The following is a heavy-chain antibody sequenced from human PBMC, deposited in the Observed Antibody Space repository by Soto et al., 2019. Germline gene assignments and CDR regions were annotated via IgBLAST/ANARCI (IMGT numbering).Heavy chain of an antibody. Sequence: GASVKVSCKASGDTFSSYAISWVRQAPGQGLEWMGGIIPIFGTANYAQKFQGRVTITADESTSTAYMELSSLRSEDTAVYYCARSYGSGSSRYYYYGMDVWGQGTTVTVSS. D-gene: IGHD3-10*01. CDR1: GDTFSSYA. CDR2: IIPIFGTA. J-gene: IGHJ6*02. V-gene: IGHV1-69*13. CDR3: ARSYGSGSSRYYYYGMDV.